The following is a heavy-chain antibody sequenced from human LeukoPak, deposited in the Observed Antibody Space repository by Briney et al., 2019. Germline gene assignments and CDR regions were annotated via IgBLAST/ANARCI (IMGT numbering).Heavy chain of an antibody. CDR1: GDSISSSSYY. CDR2: IYYSGST. Sequence: SETLSLTCTVSGDSISSSSYYWGWIRQPPGKGLEWIGSIYYSGSTYYNPSLKSRVTISVDTSKNQFSLKLSSVTAADTAVYYCARGRAQWYSGSYSSLIDYWGQGTLVTVSS. J-gene: IGHJ4*02. D-gene: IGHD1-26*01. CDR3: ARGRAQWYSGSYSSLIDY. V-gene: IGHV4-39*07.